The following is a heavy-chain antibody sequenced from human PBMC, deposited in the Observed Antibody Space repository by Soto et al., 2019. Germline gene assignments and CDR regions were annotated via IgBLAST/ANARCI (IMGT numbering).Heavy chain of an antibody. D-gene: IGHD6-13*01. V-gene: IGHV1-69*01. J-gene: IGHJ4*02. Sequence: QVQLVQSGAEVKKPGSSVKVSCKASGGTFSSYAISWVRQDPGQGLEWMGGIITIFGTANYAQKFQGRVTITADETTRTAYMELSSLRSEDTAVYFCARDRGIAASGTGYFDYWGQGTLVTVSS. CDR2: IITIFGTA. CDR3: ARDRGIAASGTGYFDY. CDR1: GGTFSSYA.